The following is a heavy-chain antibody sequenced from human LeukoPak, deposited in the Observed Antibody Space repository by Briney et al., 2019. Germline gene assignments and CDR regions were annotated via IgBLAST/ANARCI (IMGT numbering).Heavy chain of an antibody. Sequence: PETLSLTCTVSGGSISSYYWSWIRQPPGKGLEWIGYIYYSGSTNYNPSLKSRVTISVDTSKNQFSLKLSSVTAADTAVYYCARAIAETTGYYYGMDVWGQGTTVTVSS. CDR2: IYYSGST. D-gene: IGHD4-17*01. J-gene: IGHJ6*02. CDR1: GGSISSYY. CDR3: ARAIAETTGYYYGMDV. V-gene: IGHV4-59*01.